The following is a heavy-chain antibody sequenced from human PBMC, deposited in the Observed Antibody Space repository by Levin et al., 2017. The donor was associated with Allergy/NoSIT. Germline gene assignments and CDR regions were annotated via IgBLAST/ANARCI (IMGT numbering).Heavy chain of an antibody. CDR2: IRYNDST. CDR1: GVSVSSDDYY. CDR3: ARGKNNVFLNN. J-gene: IGHJ4*02. D-gene: IGHD2-8*01. V-gene: IGHV4-31*03. Sequence: SQTLSLTCTVSGPVSGVSVSSDDYYWSWIRQHPGKGLEWIGYIRYNDSTHYNPSLKSRVTISRDTSENHFSVKLSSVTAADTAVYYCARGKNNVFLNNWGQGILVTVSS.